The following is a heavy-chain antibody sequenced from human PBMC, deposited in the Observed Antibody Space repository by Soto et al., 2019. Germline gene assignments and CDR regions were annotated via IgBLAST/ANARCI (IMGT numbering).Heavy chain of an antibody. CDR3: ARDRSTIFGVVTPIDY. CDR1: GFTFSSYG. J-gene: IGHJ4*02. D-gene: IGHD3-3*01. V-gene: IGHV3-48*02. CDR2: ISSSGSTI. Sequence: GSLRLSCVASGFTFSSYGMNWVRQAPGKGLEWVSYISSSGSTIHYADSVRGRFTVSRDNVKNTLYLEMNGLRDEDTAVYYCARDRSTIFGVVTPIDYWGQGTLVTVSS.